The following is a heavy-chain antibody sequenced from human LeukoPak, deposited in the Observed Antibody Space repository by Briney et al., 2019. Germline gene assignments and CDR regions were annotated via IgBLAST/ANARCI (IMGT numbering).Heavy chain of an antibody. J-gene: IGHJ4*02. CDR3: ARVQTDSRGWYHFDY. D-gene: IGHD6-19*01. CDR1: GITFSTST. Sequence: GGSLRLSCAASGITFSTSTMNWVRQAPGKGLEWVSYISGSSSTIYYADSVTGRFTVSRDNAGNSLYLQMNNLRDDDTAVYFCARVQTDSRGWYHFDYWGQGTLVTVSS. CDR2: ISGSSSTI. V-gene: IGHV3-48*02.